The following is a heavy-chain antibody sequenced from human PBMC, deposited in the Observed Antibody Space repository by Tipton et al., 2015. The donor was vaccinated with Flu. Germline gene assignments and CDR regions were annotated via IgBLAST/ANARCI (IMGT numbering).Heavy chain of an antibody. D-gene: IGHD1-14*01. CDR1: GFTFSSFA. CDR3: VKEELRVRRGIRFFSY. CDR2: IRANGASA. Sequence: SLRLSCAASGFTFSSFAMSWVRQAPGKGLEWVAGIRANGASADYADSVKGRFTVSRDNSKNTLYLELSSLNVEDTALYFCVKEELRVRRGIRFFSYWGQGTLVTASS. J-gene: IGHJ4*01. V-gene: IGHV3-23*01.